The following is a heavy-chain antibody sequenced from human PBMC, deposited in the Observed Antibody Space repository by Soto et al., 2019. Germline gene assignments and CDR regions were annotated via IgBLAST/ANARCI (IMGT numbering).Heavy chain of an antibody. CDR1: GFTFSSYS. D-gene: IGHD3-10*01. Sequence: EVQLVESGGGLVQPGGSLRLSCAASGFTFSSYSMNWVRQAPGKGLEWVSYISSSSSTIYYADSVKGRFTISRDNAKNALYLQMSSLRAEDTAVYYCARDHLKGDPYGSDAFDIWGQGTMVTVSS. CDR3: ARDHLKGDPYGSDAFDI. J-gene: IGHJ3*02. V-gene: IGHV3-48*01. CDR2: ISSSSSTI.